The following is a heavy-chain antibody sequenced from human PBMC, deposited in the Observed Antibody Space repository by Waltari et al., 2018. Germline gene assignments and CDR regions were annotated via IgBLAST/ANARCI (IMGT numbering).Heavy chain of an antibody. CDR1: GFTFSSYS. Sequence: QVQVVESGGGVVQPGRSLRLSCAASGFTFSSYSMPWVRQAPGKGLEWVAVISYDGSNKYYADSGKGRFTISRDNSKNTLYLQMNSLRAEDTAVYYCVRERLPITTGGGFQHWGQGTQVTVSS. J-gene: IGHJ1*01. CDR3: VRERLPITTGGGFQH. CDR2: ISYDGSNK. V-gene: IGHV3-30*01. D-gene: IGHD2-15*01.